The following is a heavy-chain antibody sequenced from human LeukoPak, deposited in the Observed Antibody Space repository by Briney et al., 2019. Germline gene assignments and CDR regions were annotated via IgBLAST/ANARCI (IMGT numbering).Heavy chain of an antibody. CDR2: ISGSGGGT. CDR1: GITLSNYG. D-gene: IGHD2-2*01. J-gene: IGHJ6*02. Sequence: GGSLRLSCAVSGITLSNYGMTWVRQAPGKGLEWVAGISGSGGGTNYADSVKGRFTISRDNAKNTLYLQMNSLRAEDTAVYYCAKAHCSSTSCYPIYYYYYGMDVWGQGTTVTVSS. V-gene: IGHV3-23*01. CDR3: AKAHCSSTSCYPIYYYYYGMDV.